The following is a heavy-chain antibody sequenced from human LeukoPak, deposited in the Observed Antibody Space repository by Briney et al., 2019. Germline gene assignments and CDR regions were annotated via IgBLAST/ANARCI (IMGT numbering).Heavy chain of an antibody. D-gene: IGHD3-3*01. V-gene: IGHV3-23*01. CDR1: GFTFSSYA. CDR2: ISGSGGST. Sequence: GGYVRLSCAASGFTFSSYAMSWVRQAPGKGLEWVSAISGSGGSTYYADSVKGRFTISRDNSKNTLYLQMNSLRAEDTAVYYCARGEWLSRYWGQGTLVTVSS. J-gene: IGHJ4*02. CDR3: ARGEWLSRY.